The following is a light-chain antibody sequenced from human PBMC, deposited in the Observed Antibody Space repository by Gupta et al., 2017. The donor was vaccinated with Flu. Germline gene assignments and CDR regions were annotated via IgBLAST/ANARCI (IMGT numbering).Light chain of an antibody. CDR1: QSVSSY. J-gene: IGKJ5*01. Sequence: ESVLTQSPATLSVSPGERATLSCRASQSVSSYLAWYQQKPGQAPRLLIYDASNRATGIPARFSGSGSGTDFTLTISSLEPEDFAVYYCQQRSNWITFGQGTRLGIK. V-gene: IGKV3-11*01. CDR2: DAS. CDR3: QQRSNWIT.